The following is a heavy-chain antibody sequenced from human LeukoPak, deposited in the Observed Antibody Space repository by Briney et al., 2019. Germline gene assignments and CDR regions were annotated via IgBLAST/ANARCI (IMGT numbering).Heavy chain of an antibody. D-gene: IGHD3-22*01. V-gene: IGHV3-11*06. CDR2: ISGSSSDT. J-gene: IGHJ4*02. CDR1: GFTFSDYY. CDR3: ARVNPISSGFYAY. Sequence: PGGSLRLSCAASGFTFSDYYMTWIRQAPGKGLDWVSYISGSSSDTNYADFVKGRFTISRDNAKNSLYLQMNSLRAEDTAVYYCARVNPISSGFYAYWGQGTPVTVSS.